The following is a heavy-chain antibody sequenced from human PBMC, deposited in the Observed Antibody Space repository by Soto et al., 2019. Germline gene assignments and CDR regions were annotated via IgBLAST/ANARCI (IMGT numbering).Heavy chain of an antibody. Sequence: GGSLRLSGAASGNTFSSYSMNWVRQAPGKGLEWVSSISSSSSYIYYADSVKGRFTISRDNAKNSLYLQMNSLRAEDTAVYYCARDQPGYSYGYGLGYWGQGTLVTVSS. V-gene: IGHV3-21*01. CDR1: GNTFSSYS. CDR3: ARDQPGYSYGYGLGY. J-gene: IGHJ4*02. D-gene: IGHD5-18*01. CDR2: ISSSSSYI.